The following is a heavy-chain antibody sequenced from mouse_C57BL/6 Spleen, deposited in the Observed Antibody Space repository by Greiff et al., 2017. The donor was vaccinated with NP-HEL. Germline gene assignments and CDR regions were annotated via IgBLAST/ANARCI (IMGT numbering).Heavy chain of an antibody. V-gene: IGHV1-59*01. CDR2: IDPSDSYT. Sequence: QVQLQQPGAELVRPGTSVKLSCKASGCTFTSYWMHWVKQRPGQGLEWIGVIDPSDSYTNYNQKFKGKATLTVDTSSSTAYMQLSSLTSEDSAVYYCARAQLRYFDYWGQGTTLTVSS. J-gene: IGHJ2*01. D-gene: IGHD3-2*02. CDR1: GCTFTSYW. CDR3: ARAQLRYFDY.